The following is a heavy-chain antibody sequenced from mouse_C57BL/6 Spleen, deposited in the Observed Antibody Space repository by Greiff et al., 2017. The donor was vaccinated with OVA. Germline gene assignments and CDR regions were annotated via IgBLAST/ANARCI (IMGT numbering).Heavy chain of an antibody. V-gene: IGHV5-6*01. CDR1: GFTFSSYG. CDR2: ISSGGSYT. CDR3: ARQGYSNYLYYFDY. J-gene: IGHJ2*01. Sequence: EVKLVESGGDLVKPGGSLKLSCAASGFTFSSYGMSWVRQTPDKRLEWVATISSGGSYTYYPDSVKGRFTISRDNAKNTLYLQMSSLKSEDTAMYYCARQGYSNYLYYFDYWGQGTTLTVSS. D-gene: IGHD2-5*01.